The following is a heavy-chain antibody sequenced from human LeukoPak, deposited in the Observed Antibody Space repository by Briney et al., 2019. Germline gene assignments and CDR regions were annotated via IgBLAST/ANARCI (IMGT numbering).Heavy chain of an antibody. J-gene: IGHJ5*02. V-gene: IGHV1-8*01. Sequence: ASVKVSCKASGYTFTSYDINWVRQATGQGLEWMGWMNPNSGNTGYAQKFQGRVTMTTDTSTSTAYMELRSLRSDDTAVYYCARDRSGSGSYFHQFNWFDPWGQGTLVTVSS. CDR3: ARDRSGSGSYFHQFNWFDP. D-gene: IGHD3-10*01. CDR2: MNPNSGNT. CDR1: GYTFTSYD.